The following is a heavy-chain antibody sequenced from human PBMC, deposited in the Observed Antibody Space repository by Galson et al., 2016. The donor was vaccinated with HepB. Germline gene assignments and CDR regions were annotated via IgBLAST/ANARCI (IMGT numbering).Heavy chain of an antibody. J-gene: IGHJ4*02. Sequence: SLRLSCAASGFTFSSYAMHWVRQAPGKGLEWVALISSDGNNRYYADSVKGRFTISRDNSKNTLYLEINSLRPEDTAMYYCARDEADSSGLPDFWGQGTLVTVSS. V-gene: IGHV3-30-3*01. CDR2: ISSDGNNR. CDR3: ARDEADSSGLPDF. D-gene: IGHD3-22*01. CDR1: GFTFSSYA.